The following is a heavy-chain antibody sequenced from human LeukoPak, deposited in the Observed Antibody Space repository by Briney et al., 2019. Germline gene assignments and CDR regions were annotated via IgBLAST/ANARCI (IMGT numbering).Heavy chain of an antibody. D-gene: IGHD5-18*01. CDR3: ARDHLRGDKAMVVYY. Sequence: PGGSLRLSCAASGFTFSSYSRNWVRQAPGKGLEWVSSISSSSSYIYYADSVKGRFTISRDNAKNSLYLQMNSLRAEDTAVYYCARDHLRGDKAMVVYYWGQGPLVTVSS. CDR2: ISSSSSYI. J-gene: IGHJ4*02. CDR1: GFTFSSYS. V-gene: IGHV3-21*01.